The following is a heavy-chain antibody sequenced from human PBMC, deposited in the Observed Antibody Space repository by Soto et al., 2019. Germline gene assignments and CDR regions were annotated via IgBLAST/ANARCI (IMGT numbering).Heavy chain of an antibody. D-gene: IGHD3-10*01. V-gene: IGHV4-59*01. CDR1: GGSISSYY. Sequence: PSETLSLTCTVSGGSISSYYWSWIRQPPGKGLEWIGYIYNSGITTYNPSLNSRVTISVDTSRNQFSLKLSSVTAADTAVYYCARGAFGEVPEYYMDVWGKGTTVTV. CDR2: IYNSGIT. J-gene: IGHJ6*03. CDR3: ARGAFGEVPEYYMDV.